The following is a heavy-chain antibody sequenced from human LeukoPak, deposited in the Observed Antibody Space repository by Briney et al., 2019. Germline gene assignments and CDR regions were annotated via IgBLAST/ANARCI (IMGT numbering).Heavy chain of an antibody. CDR3: ARAYDSSGYYSYYYYGMDV. V-gene: IGHV3-33*08. CDR1: GFTFSGSG. Sequence: GGSLRLSCAASGFTFSGSGMHWVRQAPGKGLEWVAVIWYDGSNKYYADSVKGRFTISRDNSKNTLYLQMNSLRAEDTAVYYCARAYDSSGYYSYYYYGMDVWGQGTTVTVSS. J-gene: IGHJ6*02. CDR2: IWYDGSNK. D-gene: IGHD3-22*01.